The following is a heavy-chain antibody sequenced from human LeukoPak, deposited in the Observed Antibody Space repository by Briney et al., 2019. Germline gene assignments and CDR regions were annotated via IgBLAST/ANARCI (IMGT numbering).Heavy chain of an antibody. V-gene: IGHV3-74*01. D-gene: IGHD3-16*01. Sequence: GGSLRLSCAASGFTFSSYAMSWVRQAPGKGLVWVSRINSDGGSTTYADSVKGRFTISRDNAKNTVYLQMNSLRAEDTAVYYCARRRERGASDAFAFWGQGTMVTVSS. J-gene: IGHJ3*01. CDR3: ARRRERGASDAFAF. CDR1: GFTFSSYA. CDR2: INSDGGST.